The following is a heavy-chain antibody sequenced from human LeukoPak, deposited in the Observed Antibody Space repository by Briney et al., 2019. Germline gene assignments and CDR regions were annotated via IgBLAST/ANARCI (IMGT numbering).Heavy chain of an antibody. CDR2: INRGGDT. Sequence: SETLSLTCAVYGGSFRGYYWTWIRQPPGKGLEWIGEINRGGDTAYNPSLQSRVTISIDTSKNQISPMLTSVTAADTAVYYCAKGRGSGSYYNDYWGQGTLVTVSS. CDR3: AKGRGSGSYYNDY. D-gene: IGHD3-10*01. CDR1: GGSFRGYY. J-gene: IGHJ4*02. V-gene: IGHV4-34*01.